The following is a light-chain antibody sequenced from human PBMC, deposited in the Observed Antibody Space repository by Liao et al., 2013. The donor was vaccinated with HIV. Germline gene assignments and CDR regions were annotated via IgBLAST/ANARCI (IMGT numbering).Light chain of an antibody. J-gene: IGLJ3*02. CDR3: QVWDSSSDHWV. V-gene: IGLV3-21*01. Sequence: SYVLTQPPSVSVAPGKTARITCGGHNIGSKSVHWYQHKPGQAPVVVIYYDSDRPSVIPERFSGSNSGNTATLTISRVEAGDEADYYCQVWDSSSDHWVFGGGTKLTVL. CDR1: NIGSKS. CDR2: YDS.